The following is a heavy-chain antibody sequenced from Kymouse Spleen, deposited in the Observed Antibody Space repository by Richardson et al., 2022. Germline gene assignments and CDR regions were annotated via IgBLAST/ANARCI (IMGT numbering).Heavy chain of an antibody. J-gene: IGHJ4*02. D-gene: IGHD1-26*01. CDR2: INHSGST. Sequence: QVQLQQWGAGLLKPSETLSLTCAVYGGSFSGYYWSWIRQPPGKGLEWIGEINHSGSTNYNPSLKSRVTISVDTSKNQFSLKLSSVTAADTAVYYCARGRESGSYYFDYWGQGTLVTVSS. CDR3: ARGRESGSYYFDY. CDR1: GGSFSGYY. V-gene: IGHV4-34*01.